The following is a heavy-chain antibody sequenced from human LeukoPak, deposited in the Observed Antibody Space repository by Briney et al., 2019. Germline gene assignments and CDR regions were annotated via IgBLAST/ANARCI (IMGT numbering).Heavy chain of an antibody. CDR2: TIPIFGTA. V-gene: IGHV1-69*13. J-gene: IGHJ3*02. CDR1: GGTFSSYA. CDR3: ARDCSGGSCYISDAFDI. Sequence: SVKVSCKASGGTFSSYAISWVRQAPGQGLEWMGGTIPIFGTANYAQKFQGRVTITADESTSTTYMELSSLRSEDTAVYYCARDCSGGSCYISDAFDIWGQGTMVTVSS. D-gene: IGHD2-15*01.